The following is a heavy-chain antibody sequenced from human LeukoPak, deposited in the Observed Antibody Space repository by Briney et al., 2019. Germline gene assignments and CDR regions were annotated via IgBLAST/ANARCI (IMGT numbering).Heavy chain of an antibody. CDR3: ASASGY. V-gene: IGHV4-4*07. CDR1: GDSISSDY. J-gene: IGHJ4*02. CDR2: IYTTGST. Sequence: SETLSLTCSVSGDSISSDYWSWIRQLAGKGLEWIGRIYTTGSTIYNPSLKSRVTMSVDMSKNQFSLKLSSVTAADTAVYYCASASGYWGQGTLVTVSS. D-gene: IGHD6-19*01.